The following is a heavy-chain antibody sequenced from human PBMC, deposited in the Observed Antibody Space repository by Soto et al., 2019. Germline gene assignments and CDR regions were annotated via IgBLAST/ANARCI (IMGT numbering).Heavy chain of an antibody. CDR1: GYTFTGYY. Sequence: ASVKVSCKASGYTFTGYYVHWVRQAPGQGMEWMGWINPNSGDTYLAQRFQGRVTMNRDTSIGTAYMELRGLTSDDTAEYYCAKGGAIVAAGTRVYLYNAMDVWGQGTTVTVSS. D-gene: IGHD1-26*01. CDR3: AKGGAIVAAGTRVYLYNAMDV. J-gene: IGHJ6*02. CDR2: INPNSGDT. V-gene: IGHV1-2*02.